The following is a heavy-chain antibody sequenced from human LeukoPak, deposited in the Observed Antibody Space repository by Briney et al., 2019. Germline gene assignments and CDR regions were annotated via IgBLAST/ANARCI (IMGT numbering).Heavy chain of an antibody. CDR2: INHSGST. D-gene: IGHD3-3*01. CDR1: GGSFSGYY. V-gene: IGHV4-34*01. J-gene: IGHJ6*02. CDR3: ARGPLRGDDFWSGYYHPFYGMDV. Sequence: PSETLSLTCAVYGGSFSGYYWSWIRQPPGKGLEWIGEINHSGSTNYNPSLKSRVTISVDTSKNQFSLKLSSVTAADTAVYYCARGPLRGDDFWSGYYHPFYGMDVWGQGTTVTVSS.